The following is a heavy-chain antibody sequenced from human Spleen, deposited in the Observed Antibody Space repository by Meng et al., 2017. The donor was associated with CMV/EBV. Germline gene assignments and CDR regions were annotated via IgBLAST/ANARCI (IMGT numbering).Heavy chain of an antibody. J-gene: IGHJ4*02. CDR1: GGSFNGYY. CDR2: INHGGYT. CDR3: VTMRAATSCYRGSCSGYYFDY. V-gene: IGHV4-34*01. Sequence: SETLSLTCTVFGGSFNGYYWTWIRQPPGKGLDWIGKINHGGYTDYNPSLKSRVTISIDTSRNQFSLKLRSVTAADTAVYYCVTMRAATSCYRGSCSGYYFDYWGQGTLVIVSS. D-gene: IGHD2-2*02.